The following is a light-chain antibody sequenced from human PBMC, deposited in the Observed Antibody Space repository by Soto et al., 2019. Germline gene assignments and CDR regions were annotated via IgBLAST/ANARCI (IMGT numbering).Light chain of an antibody. V-gene: IGKV3-15*01. CDR2: GAS. J-gene: IGKJ2*01. Sequence: EIVMTQSPATLSVSPGERATLSCRASQSVSSNLAWYQQKPGQAPRLLIYGASTRATGIPARFSGSRSVTEFNLTISSLQSEDFAVYYCQQYNNWPYTFGQGTKLEIK. CDR3: QQYNNWPYT. CDR1: QSVSSN.